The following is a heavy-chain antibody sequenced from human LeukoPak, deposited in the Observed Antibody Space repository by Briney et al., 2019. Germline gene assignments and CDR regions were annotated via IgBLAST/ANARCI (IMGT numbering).Heavy chain of an antibody. J-gene: IGHJ2*01. V-gene: IGHV3-7*01. Sequence: RSGGSLRLSCAASGFTFSSYWMSWVRQAPGKGLEWVANIKQDGSEKYYVDYVKGRFTISRDNAKSSRYLQMNSLRAEGTAVYYCARLYCSSTSCYVMDCYFDLWGRGTLVTVSS. CDR2: IKQDGSEK. CDR1: GFTFSSYW. CDR3: ARLYCSSTSCYVMDCYFDL. D-gene: IGHD2-2*01.